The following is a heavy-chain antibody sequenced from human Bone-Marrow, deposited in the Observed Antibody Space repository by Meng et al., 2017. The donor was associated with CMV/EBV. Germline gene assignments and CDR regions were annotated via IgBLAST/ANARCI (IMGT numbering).Heavy chain of an antibody. Sequence: SETLSLTCTVSGYSISSGYYWGWIRQPPGKGLEWIESIYHSGSTYYNPSLKSRVTISVDTSKNQFSLKLSSVTAADTAVYYCAREIGGASSWIPKHYYYYGMDVWAQGTTVTVSS. D-gene: IGHD6-13*01. CDR2: IYHSGST. CDR1: GYSISSGYY. J-gene: IGHJ6*02. V-gene: IGHV4-38-2*02. CDR3: AREIGGASSWIPKHYYYYGMDV.